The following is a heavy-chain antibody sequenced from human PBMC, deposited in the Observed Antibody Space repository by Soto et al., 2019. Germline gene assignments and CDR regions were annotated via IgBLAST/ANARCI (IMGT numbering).Heavy chain of an antibody. D-gene: IGHD5-12*01. Sequence: GGSLRLSCAASGFTFSDYYMSWIRQAPGKGLEWVSYISSSGSTIYYADSVKGRFTISRDNAKNSLYLQMNSLRAEDTAVYYYARMLGWLRLNYYYYYMDVWGKGTTVTVSS. J-gene: IGHJ6*03. CDR3: ARMLGWLRLNYYYYYMDV. CDR2: ISSSGSTI. CDR1: GFTFSDYY. V-gene: IGHV3-11*01.